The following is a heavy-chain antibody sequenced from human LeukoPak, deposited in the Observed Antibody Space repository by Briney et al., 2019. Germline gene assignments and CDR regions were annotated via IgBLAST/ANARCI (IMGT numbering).Heavy chain of an antibody. Sequence: PSETLSLTCTVSGGSISSGSYYWSWIRQPAGKGLEWIGRIYTSGSTNYNPSLKSRVTISVDTSKNQFSLKLSSVTAADTAVYYCARCIAARPNYYYYMDVWGKGTTVTVSS. V-gene: IGHV4-61*02. J-gene: IGHJ6*03. D-gene: IGHD6-6*01. CDR3: ARCIAARPNYYYYMDV. CDR2: IYTSGST. CDR1: GGSISSGSYY.